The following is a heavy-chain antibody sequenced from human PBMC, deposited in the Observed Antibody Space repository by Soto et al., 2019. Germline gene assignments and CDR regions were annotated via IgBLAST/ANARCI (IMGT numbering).Heavy chain of an antibody. J-gene: IGHJ4*02. V-gene: IGHV3-33*08. D-gene: IGHD3-22*01. CDR1: GFTFSSYG. CDR3: VRDHYYSSDTEGCFHY. CDR2: IWYDGSTK. Sequence: GSLRLSCAASGFTFSSYGMHWVRQAPGKGLEWVAVIWYDGSTKYYADSVKGRFTISRDNSKNMLFLQLNSLRAEDTAVYYCVRDHYYSSDTEGCFHYWGQGTVVTVSS.